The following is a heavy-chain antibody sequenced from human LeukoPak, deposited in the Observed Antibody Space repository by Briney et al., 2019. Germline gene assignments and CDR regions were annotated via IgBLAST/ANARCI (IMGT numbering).Heavy chain of an antibody. J-gene: IGHJ1*01. CDR2: ISGGGGST. CDR3: AKDGDSSGYYREYFQH. CDR1: GFTFSSYA. D-gene: IGHD3-22*01. V-gene: IGHV3-23*01. Sequence: GGSLRLSCAASGFTFSSYAMSWVRQAPGKGLEWVSAISGGGGSTYYADSVKGRFTISRDNSKSTLYLQMNSLRGEDTAVHYCAKDGDSSGYYREYFQHWGQGTLVTVSS.